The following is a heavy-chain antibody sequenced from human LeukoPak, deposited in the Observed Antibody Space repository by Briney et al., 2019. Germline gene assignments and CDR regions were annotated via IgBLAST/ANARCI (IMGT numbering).Heavy chain of an antibody. V-gene: IGHV1-24*01. CDR2: FDPEDGEI. CDR3: ATRRHYDSSGYYYVRGAFDI. D-gene: IGHD3-22*01. Sequence: ASVKVSCKVSGYTLTELSMHWVRQAPGKGLEWMGGFDPEDGEIIYAQKFQGRATMTEDTSTDTAYMELSSLRSEDTAVYYCATRRHYDSSGYYYVRGAFDIWAKGQWSPSLQ. J-gene: IGHJ3*02. CDR1: GYTLTELS.